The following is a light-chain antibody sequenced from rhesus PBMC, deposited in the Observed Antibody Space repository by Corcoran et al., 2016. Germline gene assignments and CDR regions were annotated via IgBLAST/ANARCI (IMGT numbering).Light chain of an antibody. CDR2: TAS. Sequence: DIQMTQSPSSLSASVGDTVTITCRASQDISSSLNWFQQRPGKAPKLLIYTASRLDYGVPSRFSGSGSGTDFTLTISSLQPEDFAIYSCLQHNGYPFTFGPGTKLDIK. CDR3: LQHNGYPFT. V-gene: IGKV1-28*02. J-gene: IGKJ3*01. CDR1: QDISSS.